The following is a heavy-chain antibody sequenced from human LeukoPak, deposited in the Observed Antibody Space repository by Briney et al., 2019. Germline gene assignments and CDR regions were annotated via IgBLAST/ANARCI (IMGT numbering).Heavy chain of an antibody. CDR2: IYYSGST. CDR3: ARDPRDYYDSSGHWFDY. Sequence: PSETLSLTCTVSGGSISSYYWSWIRQPPGKGLEWIGYIYYSGSTNYNPSLKRRVTVSVDTSKNQFSLKLSSVTAADTAVYYCARDPRDYYDSSGHWFDYWGQGTLVTVSS. D-gene: IGHD3-22*01. CDR1: GGSISSYY. J-gene: IGHJ4*02. V-gene: IGHV4-59*01.